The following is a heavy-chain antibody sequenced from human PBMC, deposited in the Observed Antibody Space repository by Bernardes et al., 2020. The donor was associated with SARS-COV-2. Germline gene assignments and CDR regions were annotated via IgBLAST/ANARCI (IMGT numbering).Heavy chain of an antibody. CDR1: GYTFTGYY. V-gene: IGHV1-2*02. CDR3: AKFLAGSSPHRTGAATYFDC. J-gene: IGHJ4*02. Sequence: ASVKVSCKASGYTFTGYYMHWVRQAPGQGLEWMGWINPNSGGTYYAQKFQGRVTMTRDTSISTAYMELSRLRSDDTAIYYCAKFLAGSSPHRTGAATYFDCWGQGTLVTVSS. D-gene: IGHD2-15*01. CDR2: INPNSGGT.